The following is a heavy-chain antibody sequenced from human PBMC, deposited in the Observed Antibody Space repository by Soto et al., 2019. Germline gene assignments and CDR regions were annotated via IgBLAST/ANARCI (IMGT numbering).Heavy chain of an antibody. D-gene: IGHD4-17*01. V-gene: IGHV4-30-2*01. Sequence: QLQLQESGSGLVKPSQTLSLTCAVSGDSISSGGSSWSWIRQPPEKGLEWIGYINHSGGTYYNPSLKSRAXXSXDXXKNQFSLKLSSVTAADSAVYYCARERDYGDRFFDYWGQGTLVTVSS. CDR3: ARERDYGDRFFDY. J-gene: IGHJ4*02. CDR2: INHSGGT. CDR1: GDSISSGGSS.